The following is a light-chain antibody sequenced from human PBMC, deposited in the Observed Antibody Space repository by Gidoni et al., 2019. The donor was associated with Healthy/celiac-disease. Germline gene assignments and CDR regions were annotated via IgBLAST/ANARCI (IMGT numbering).Light chain of an antibody. V-gene: IGKV1-33*01. CDR3: QQYDNLQLT. J-gene: IGKJ4*01. CDR2: DAS. CDR1: QDISNY. Sequence: IQMTQSPSSLSASVGDRVTITCQASQDISNYLNWYQQKPGKAPKLLIYDASNLETGVPSRFSGSGSGTDFTFTISSLQPEDIATYYCQQYDNLQLTFGGGTKVEIK.